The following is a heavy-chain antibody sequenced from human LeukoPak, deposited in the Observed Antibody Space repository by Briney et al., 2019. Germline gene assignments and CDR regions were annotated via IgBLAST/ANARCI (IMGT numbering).Heavy chain of an antibody. V-gene: IGHV4-34*01. Sequence: PSETLSLTCAVYGGSFSGYYWNWIRQPPGKGLECIGEINHSGSTNYNPSLKSRVTISVDTSRNPFSLKLSSVTAADTAVYYCARAGTLVGSDYWGQGTLVTVSS. D-gene: IGHD1-1*01. CDR2: INHSGST. J-gene: IGHJ4*02. CDR1: GGSFSGYY. CDR3: ARAGTLVGSDY.